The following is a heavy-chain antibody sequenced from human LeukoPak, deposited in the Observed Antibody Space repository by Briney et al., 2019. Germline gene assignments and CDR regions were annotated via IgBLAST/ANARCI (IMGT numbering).Heavy chain of an antibody. CDR1: GYTFTGYY. Sequence: ASVKVSCKASGYTFTGYYMHWVRQAPGQGLERMGWINPNSGGTNYAQKFQGRVTMIRDTSISTAYMELSRLRSDDTAVYYCARDNGGSSYEHYFDYWGQGTLVTVSS. J-gene: IGHJ4*02. V-gene: IGHV1-2*02. CDR3: ARDNGGSSYEHYFDY. D-gene: IGHD6-13*01. CDR2: INPNSGGT.